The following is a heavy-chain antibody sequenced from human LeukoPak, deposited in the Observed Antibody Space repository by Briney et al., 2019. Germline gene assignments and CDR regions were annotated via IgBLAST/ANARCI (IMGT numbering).Heavy chain of an antibody. CDR2: IYHSGST. V-gene: IGHV4-38-2*01. Sequence: SETLSLTCAVSGYSISSGYYWGWIRQPPGKGLEWIVSIYHSGSTYYNPSLKSRVTISVDTSKNQFSLKLSSVTAADTAVYYCARRGDYWYFDLWGRGTLVTVSS. J-gene: IGHJ2*01. CDR3: ARRGDYWYFDL. CDR1: GYSISSGYY. D-gene: IGHD2-21*01.